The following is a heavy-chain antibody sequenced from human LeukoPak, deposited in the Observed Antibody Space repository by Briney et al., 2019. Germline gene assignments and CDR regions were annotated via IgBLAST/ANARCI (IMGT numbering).Heavy chain of an antibody. CDR3: AKVDTAMVALDY. V-gene: IGHV3-23*01. CDR1: GFTFSSYA. Sequence: GGSLRLSCAASGFTFSSYAMSRVRQAPGKGLEWVSAISGSGGSTYYADSVKGRFTISRDNSKNTLYLQMNSLRAEDTAVYYCAKVDTAMVALDYWGQGTLVTVSS. CDR2: ISGSGGST. J-gene: IGHJ4*02. D-gene: IGHD5-18*01.